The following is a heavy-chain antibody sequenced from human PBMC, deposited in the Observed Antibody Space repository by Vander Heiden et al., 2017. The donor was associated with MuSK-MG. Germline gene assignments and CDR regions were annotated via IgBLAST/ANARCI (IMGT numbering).Heavy chain of an antibody. J-gene: IGHJ5*02. D-gene: IGHD3-16*01. CDR2: INEDGSGK. V-gene: IGHV3-7*03. Sequence: EVQLVESGGGLVQPGGSLRLSCAASGFTFSTYWMTWVRQAPGKGPEWVASINEDGSGKYYVDSVKGRFAISRDNAKNSFYLQMNILRAEDTAVYYCASLGGAAWGQGTLVTVSS. CDR1: GFTFSTYW. CDR3: ASLGGAA.